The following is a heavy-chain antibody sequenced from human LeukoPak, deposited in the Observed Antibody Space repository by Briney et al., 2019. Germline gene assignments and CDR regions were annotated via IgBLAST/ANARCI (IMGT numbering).Heavy chain of an antibody. V-gene: IGHV4-34*01. CDR1: GGSFSGYY. CDR2: INHSGST. CDR3: ATAGYCSSTSCHWGYYYYYMDV. J-gene: IGHJ6*03. D-gene: IGHD2-2*01. Sequence: PSETLSLTCAVYGGSFSGYYWSWIRQPPGKGLEWIGEINHSGSTNYNPSLKSRVTISVDTSKNQFSLKLSSVTAADTAVYYCATAGYCSSTSCHWGYYYYYMDVWGKGTTVTVSS.